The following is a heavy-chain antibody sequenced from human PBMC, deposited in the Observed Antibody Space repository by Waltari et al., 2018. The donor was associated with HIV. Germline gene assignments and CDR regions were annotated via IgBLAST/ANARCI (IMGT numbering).Heavy chain of an antibody. CDR1: GFSFSRHT. CDR3: ARDFRDFSGNWGFDS. D-gene: IGHD3-10*01. CDR2: ITSGSDVI. Sequence: EGQVQESGGGFIQPGGSLRLSCAASGFSFSRHTMNWVRQVPGKGLGWIAYITSGSDVIYYADSVKGRFTISRDNAASSLYLQMNSLRGEDTAVYYCARDFRDFSGNWGFDSWGQGTLVTVSS. V-gene: IGHV3-48*01. J-gene: IGHJ4*02.